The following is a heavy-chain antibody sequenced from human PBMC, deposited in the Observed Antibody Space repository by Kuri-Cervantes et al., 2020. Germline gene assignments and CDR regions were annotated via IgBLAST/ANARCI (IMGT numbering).Heavy chain of an antibody. J-gene: IGHJ3*01. CDR2: ISHSDDRI. CDR1: GSTFSNYA. Sequence: GESLKIYCAASGSTFSNYAMSWVRQAPGKGLEWVSAISHSDDRIFYSDSVKGRFTISRDSSRNTLFLQMNALSVEDTAVYYCAKRGDYHGWGAFDVWGQGTMVTVSS. CDR3: AKRGDYHGWGAFDV. V-gene: IGHV3-23*01. D-gene: IGHD3-10*01.